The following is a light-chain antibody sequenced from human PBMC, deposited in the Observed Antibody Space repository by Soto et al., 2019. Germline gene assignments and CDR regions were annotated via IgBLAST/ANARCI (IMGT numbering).Light chain of an antibody. CDR3: QQYFSSPRT. CDR2: GAS. V-gene: IGKV3-20*01. J-gene: IGKJ3*01. CDR1: QSVTSSY. Sequence: EIVLTQSPGTLSSSPGERATLSCRASQSVTSSYFAWYQQKPGQAPRLLIYGASSRATGIPDRFSGSGSGTDFTLTISRLEPEDFAVYYCQQYFSSPRTFGPGTKVEIK.